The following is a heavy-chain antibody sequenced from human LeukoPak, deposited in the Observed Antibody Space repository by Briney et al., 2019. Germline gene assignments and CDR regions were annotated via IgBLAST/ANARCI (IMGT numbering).Heavy chain of an antibody. CDR1: GFTFSNYW. Sequence: PGGSLRLSCAASGFTFSNYWMHWVRQAPGKGLVWVSRTDTDGSRADYADSVKGRFTISRDNSKNTLYLQMNSLRAEDTAVYYCARHPHRRLVPVATYYYYYYMDVWGKGTTVTVSS. J-gene: IGHJ6*03. D-gene: IGHD2-2*01. CDR3: ARHPHRRLVPVATYYYYYYMDV. V-gene: IGHV3-74*01. CDR2: TDTDGSRA.